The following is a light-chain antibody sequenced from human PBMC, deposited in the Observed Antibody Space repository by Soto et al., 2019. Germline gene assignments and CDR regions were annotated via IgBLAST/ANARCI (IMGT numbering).Light chain of an antibody. Sequence: SYELTQPPSVSVAPGKTARITCGGNNIGSKSVHWYQQKPGQAPVLVIYYDSDRPSGIPERFSGFNSGNTATLTISRVEAGDEADYYCQVWDSSSDRDVVFGGGTKVTVL. V-gene: IGLV3-21*04. CDR2: YDS. CDR3: QVWDSSSDRDVV. CDR1: NIGSKS. J-gene: IGLJ2*01.